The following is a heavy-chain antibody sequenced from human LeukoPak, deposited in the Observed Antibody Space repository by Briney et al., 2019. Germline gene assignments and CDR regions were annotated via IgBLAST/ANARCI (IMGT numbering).Heavy chain of an antibody. J-gene: IGHJ6*02. Sequence: ASVKASCKASGYTFTSHYMHWVRQAPGQGLEWMGIINPSGGSTSYAQKFQGRVTMTRDTSTSTAYMELSSLRSEDTAVYYCARPNSYDILTGSMGGMDVWGQGTTVTVSS. CDR3: ARPNSYDILTGSMGGMDV. CDR2: INPSGGST. CDR1: GYTFTSHY. V-gene: IGHV1-46*01. D-gene: IGHD3-9*01.